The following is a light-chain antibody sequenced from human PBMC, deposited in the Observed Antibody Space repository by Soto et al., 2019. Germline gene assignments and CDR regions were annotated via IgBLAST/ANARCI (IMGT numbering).Light chain of an antibody. V-gene: IGLV1-40*01. J-gene: IGLJ2*01. CDR1: SSNIGAGHD. CDR3: QSYDSSLSGSRV. CDR2: GNN. Sequence: QSVLTQAPSVSGGPGQRVTISCTGRSSNIGAGHDVHWYQQTPGTAPKVLIYGNNNRPSGVPDRFSGSKSGTSASLAITGLQAEDEADYYCQSYDSSLSGSRVFGGGTKLTVL.